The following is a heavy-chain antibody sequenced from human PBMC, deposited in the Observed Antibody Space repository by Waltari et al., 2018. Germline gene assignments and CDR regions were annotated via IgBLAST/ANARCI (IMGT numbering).Heavy chain of an antibody. J-gene: IGHJ5*02. V-gene: IGHV3-30*03. CDR3: ASLANWFDP. Sequence: QVQLVESGGGVVQPGRSLRLSCAASGFTFSSFGRHWVRQAPGKGLEWVAVISYDGSNKYYADSVKGRFTISRDNSKNTLYLQMNSLRAEDTAVYYCASLANWFDPWGQGTLVTVSS. CDR2: ISYDGSNK. CDR1: GFTFSSFG. D-gene: IGHD3-16*01.